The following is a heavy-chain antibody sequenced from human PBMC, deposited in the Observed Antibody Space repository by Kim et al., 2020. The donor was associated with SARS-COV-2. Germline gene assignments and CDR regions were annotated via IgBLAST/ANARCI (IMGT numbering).Heavy chain of an antibody. J-gene: IGHJ4*02. CDR1: GFTFSSYG. CDR2: IWYDGSNK. Sequence: GGSLRLSCAASGFTFSSYGMHWVRQAPGKGLEWVAVIWYDGSNKYYADSVKGRFTISRDNSKNTLYLQMNSLRAEDTAVYYCARVSSHGQQLVRYSSGPPDYWGQGTLVTVSS. CDR3: ARVSSHGQQLVRYSSGPPDY. D-gene: IGHD6-13*01. V-gene: IGHV3-33*01.